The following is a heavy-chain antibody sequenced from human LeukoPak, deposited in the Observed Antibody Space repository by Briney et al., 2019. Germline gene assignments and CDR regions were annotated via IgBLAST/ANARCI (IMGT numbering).Heavy chain of an antibody. J-gene: IGHJ5*02. Sequence: PSETLSLTCTVSGGSISSSSYYWGWIRQPPGKGLEWIGSIYYSGSTYYNPSLKSRVTISVDTSKNQFSLKLSSVTAADTAVYYCARGRRYSSSWYSPHWFDPWGQGTLVTVSS. V-gene: IGHV4-39*01. D-gene: IGHD6-13*01. CDR1: GGSISSSSYY. CDR2: IYYSGST. CDR3: ARGRRYSSSWYSPHWFDP.